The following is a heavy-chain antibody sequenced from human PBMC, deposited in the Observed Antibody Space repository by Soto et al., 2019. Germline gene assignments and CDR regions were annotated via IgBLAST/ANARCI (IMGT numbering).Heavy chain of an antibody. CDR2: IIPIFGTA. V-gene: IGHV1-69*13. J-gene: IGHJ5*02. CDR1: GGTFSSYA. D-gene: IGHD6-13*01. Sequence: GASVEISSNASGGTFSSYAISWVRQAPGQGLEWMGGIIPIFGTANYAQKFQGRVTITADESTSTAYMELSSLRSEDTAVYYCARSKIAAAGTDWFDPWGQGTLVTVSS. CDR3: ARSKIAAAGTDWFDP.